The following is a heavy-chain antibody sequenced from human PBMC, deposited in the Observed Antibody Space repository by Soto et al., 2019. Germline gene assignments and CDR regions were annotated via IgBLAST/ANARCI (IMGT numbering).Heavy chain of an antibody. V-gene: IGHV1-69*01. CDR2: VIPIFGTA. J-gene: IGHJ6*02. D-gene: IGHD3-3*01. Sequence: QVQLVQSGAEVKKPGSSVKVSCKASGGTFSSYAISWVRQAPGQGLEWMGGVIPIFGTANYAQKFQGRVMITADESTSTAYMELSSLRSEDTAVYYCARAETYYDFWSGYYLDHYGMDVWGQGTTVTVSS. CDR1: GGTFSSYA. CDR3: ARAETYYDFWSGYYLDHYGMDV.